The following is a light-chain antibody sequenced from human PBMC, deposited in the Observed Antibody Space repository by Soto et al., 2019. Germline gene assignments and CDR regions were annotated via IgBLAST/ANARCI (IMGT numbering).Light chain of an antibody. CDR3: QQSYSTPKT. CDR2: KES. CDR1: QSISSW. J-gene: IGKJ1*01. Sequence: DIQMTQSPSTLSSSLGDRVTITCRASQSISSWLAWYQQKTGKAPKVLIYKESSLESGAPSRLSGSGSGTDLNLTISSLQPEDFATYYCQQSYSTPKTFGQGTKVDIK. V-gene: IGKV1-5*03.